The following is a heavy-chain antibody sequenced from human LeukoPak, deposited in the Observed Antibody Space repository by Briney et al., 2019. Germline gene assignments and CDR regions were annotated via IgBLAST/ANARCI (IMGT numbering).Heavy chain of an antibody. D-gene: IGHD1-20*01. CDR2: IRYDGSNK. J-gene: IGHJ4*02. Sequence: PGGSLRLSCAASGFTFSSYGMHWVRQAPGKGLEWVAFIRYDGSNKYYADSVKGRFTISRDNPKNTLYLQMNSLRAEDTAVYYCAKDRQYNWNDGGIWFDYWGQGTLVTVSS. CDR3: AKDRQYNWNDGGIWFDY. V-gene: IGHV3-30*02. CDR1: GFTFSSYG.